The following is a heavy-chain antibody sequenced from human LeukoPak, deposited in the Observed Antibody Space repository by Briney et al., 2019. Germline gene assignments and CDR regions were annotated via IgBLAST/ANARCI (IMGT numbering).Heavy chain of an antibody. CDR1: GFTFSRYW. J-gene: IGHJ4*02. CDR3: ARVRDYYDSSGYYSYYFDY. D-gene: IGHD3-22*01. Sequence: PGGSLRLSCAASGFTFSRYWMSWVRQAPGKGLEWVATINQDGSDEYYVDSVKGRFTISRDNAKNSLYLQMNSLRAEDTAVYYCARVRDYYDSSGYYSYYFDYWGQGTLVTVSS. CDR2: INQDGSDE. V-gene: IGHV3-7*01.